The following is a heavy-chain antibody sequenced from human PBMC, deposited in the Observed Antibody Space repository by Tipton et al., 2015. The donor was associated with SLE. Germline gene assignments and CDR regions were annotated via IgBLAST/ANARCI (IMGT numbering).Heavy chain of an antibody. V-gene: IGHV4-34*01. Sequence: TLSLTCAVYGGSFSGYYWSWIRQPPGKGLEWIGEINHSGSTNYNPSLKSRVTISVDTSKNQFSLKLSSVTAADTAVYYCARGDGITMVQGQDFFDYWGQGTLVTVS. J-gene: IGHJ4*02. D-gene: IGHD3-10*01. CDR1: GGSFSGYY. CDR3: ARGDGITMVQGQDFFDY. CDR2: INHSGST.